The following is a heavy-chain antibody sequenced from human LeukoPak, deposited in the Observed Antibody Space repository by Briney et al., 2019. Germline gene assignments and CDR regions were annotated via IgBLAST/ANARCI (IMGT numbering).Heavy chain of an antibody. V-gene: IGHV4-39*01. CDR3: ATLGTTVTTDYYYYYMDV. J-gene: IGHJ6*03. CDR1: GGSISSSSYY. Sequence: KASETLSLTCTVSGGSISSSSYYCGWIRQPPGKGLEWFVSIYYSGSTYYDPSLKSRVTISVDTSKNQFSLKLSSVTAADTAVYYCATLGTTVTTDYYYYYMDVWGKGTTVTVSS. CDR2: IYYSGST. D-gene: IGHD4-17*01.